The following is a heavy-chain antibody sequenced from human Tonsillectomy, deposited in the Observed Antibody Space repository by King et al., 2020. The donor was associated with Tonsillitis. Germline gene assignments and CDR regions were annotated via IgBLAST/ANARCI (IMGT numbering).Heavy chain of an antibody. Sequence: QVTLKESGPVLVKPTETLTLTCTVSGFSLSNARLGVSWIRQPPGKALEWLAHIFSNDENSYSTSLKSRLTISKDTSKSQVFLTMTIMDPVDTATYYCARRQGAGDGYHYWYFDLWGRGTLVTVSS. CDR2: IFSNDEN. CDR1: GFSLSNARLG. CDR3: ARRQGAGDGYHYWYFDL. V-gene: IGHV2-26*01. J-gene: IGHJ2*01. D-gene: IGHD5-24*01.